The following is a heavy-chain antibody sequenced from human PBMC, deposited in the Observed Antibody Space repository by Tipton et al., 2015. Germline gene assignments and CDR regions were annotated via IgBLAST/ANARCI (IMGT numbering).Heavy chain of an antibody. Sequence: GLVKPSETLSLTCSVSGGSISHYYWSWIRQPPGKGLEWIGYIYYSGSTNYNPSLQSRVTISVDTSKNQFSLKLTSVTAADTAVYYCAREGTVITRGYFQDWGQGTLVSVSS. CDR1: GGSISHYY. V-gene: IGHV4-59*01. D-gene: IGHD4-23*01. CDR3: AREGTVITRGYFQD. J-gene: IGHJ1*01. CDR2: IYYSGST.